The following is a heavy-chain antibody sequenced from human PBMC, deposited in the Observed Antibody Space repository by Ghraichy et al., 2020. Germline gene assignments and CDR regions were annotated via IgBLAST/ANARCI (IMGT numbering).Heavy chain of an antibody. CDR3: GRVEAGLFDY. J-gene: IGHJ4*02. Sequence: GGSLRLSCAASGFSVSGNYMSWVRQAPGKGLEWVSVIYIGGSTYYSESVKGRFTISRDNSKNTLYLQMNNLMAEDTAVYYCGRVEAGLFDYWGQGTLVTVSS. CDR2: IYIGGST. V-gene: IGHV3-53*01. CDR1: GFSVSGNY.